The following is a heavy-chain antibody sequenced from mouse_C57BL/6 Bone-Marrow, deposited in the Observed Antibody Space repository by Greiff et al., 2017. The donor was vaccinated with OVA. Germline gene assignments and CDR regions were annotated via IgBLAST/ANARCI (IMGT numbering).Heavy chain of an antibody. Sequence: VQLQQSGAELVRPGASVKLSCTSSGFNITDDYMHWVKQRPEQGLEWIGWIDPENGDTEYASKFQGKATITADTSSNTAYLQLSSLTSEDTAVYYCTTRWLLRGYWGQGTTLTVSS. V-gene: IGHV14-4*01. CDR3: TTRWLLRGY. J-gene: IGHJ2*01. CDR2: IDPENGDT. CDR1: GFNITDDY. D-gene: IGHD2-3*01.